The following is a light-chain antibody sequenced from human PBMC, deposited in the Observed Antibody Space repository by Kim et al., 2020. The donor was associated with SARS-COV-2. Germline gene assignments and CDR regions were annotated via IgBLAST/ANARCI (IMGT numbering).Light chain of an antibody. Sequence: QSITSSCTGTSSGIGVYNYVPWFQQHPGKAPKLMIYDVTKWPSGISTRFAGSKSGNTASLTISGLQAEDEADYYCTSYSGSDTWVFGGGTQLTVL. CDR1: SSGIGVYNY. J-gene: IGLJ3*02. CDR3: TSYSGSDTWV. CDR2: DVT. V-gene: IGLV2-14*03.